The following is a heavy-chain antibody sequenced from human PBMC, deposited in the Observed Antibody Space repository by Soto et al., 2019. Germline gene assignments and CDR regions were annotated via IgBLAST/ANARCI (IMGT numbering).Heavy chain of an antibody. V-gene: IGHV4-59*01. Sequence: ETLSLTCTVSGGSISSYYWSWIRQPPGKGLEWIGYIYYSGSTNYNPSLKSRVTISVGTSKNQFSLKLSSVTAADTAVYYCARGPPLYCGGDCYPLDYWGQGTLVTVSS. CDR2: IYYSGST. CDR1: GGSISSYY. D-gene: IGHD2-21*02. CDR3: ARGPPLYCGGDCYPLDY. J-gene: IGHJ4*02.